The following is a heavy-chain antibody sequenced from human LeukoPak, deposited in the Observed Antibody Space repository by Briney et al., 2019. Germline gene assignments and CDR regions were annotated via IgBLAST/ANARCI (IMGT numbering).Heavy chain of an antibody. CDR1: GFSLSTRGVG. CDR3: AHSPDAFDI. CDR2: IYWNDDK. Sequence: KESGPTLVNPTQTLTLTCTFPGFSLSTRGVGVGWMRQPSGEALEWLALIYWNDDKRYSPSLKSRLTITKDTSKNQVVLTMTNMDPVDTATDYCAHSPDAFDIWGQGTMVTVSS. V-gene: IGHV2-5*01. J-gene: IGHJ3*02.